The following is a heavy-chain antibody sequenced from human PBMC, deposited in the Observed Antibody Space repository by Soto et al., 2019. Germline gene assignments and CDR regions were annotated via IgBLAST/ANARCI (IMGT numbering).Heavy chain of an antibody. D-gene: IGHD5-18*01. Sequence: EVQLVESVGGLVQPGGSLRLSCAASGFNFRTYWMSWVRQAPGKGLEWVANIKEDGSVKYYVDSVKGRLTVSRDNAKNLLYLQLNSLRAEDTAVYYCAREGFSYGPKGAVFDHWGQGSLVTVSS. J-gene: IGHJ4*02. CDR1: GFNFRTYW. CDR2: IKEDGSVK. CDR3: AREGFSYGPKGAVFDH. V-gene: IGHV3-7*03.